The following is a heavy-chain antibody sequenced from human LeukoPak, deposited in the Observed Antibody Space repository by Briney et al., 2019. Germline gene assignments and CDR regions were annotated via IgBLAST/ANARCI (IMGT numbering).Heavy chain of an antibody. CDR3: ARQGGEIAAAGTYWYFDL. CDR1: GYSFTSYW. D-gene: IGHD6-13*01. J-gene: IGHJ2*01. Sequence: GESLKISCKGSGYSFTSYWIGWVRQMPGKGLEWMGIIYPGDSDTRYSPSFQGQVTISADKSINTAYLQWSSLKASDTAMYYCARQGGEIAAAGTYWYFDLWGRGTLVTVSS. V-gene: IGHV5-51*01. CDR2: IYPGDSDT.